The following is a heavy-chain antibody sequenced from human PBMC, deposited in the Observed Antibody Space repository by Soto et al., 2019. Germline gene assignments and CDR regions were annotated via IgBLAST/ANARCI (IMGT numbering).Heavy chain of an antibody. Sequence: TLSLTCTVSVGSMSSGDYYWSWIRQPPGKGLEWIGYIYYSGSTYYNPSLKSRVTISVDTSKNQFSLKLSSVTAADTAVYYCARGRFGDHKGFDPWGQGTLVTVSS. CDR2: IYYSGST. CDR1: VGSMSSGDYY. CDR3: ARGRFGDHKGFDP. J-gene: IGHJ5*02. V-gene: IGHV4-30-4*01. D-gene: IGHD3-10*01.